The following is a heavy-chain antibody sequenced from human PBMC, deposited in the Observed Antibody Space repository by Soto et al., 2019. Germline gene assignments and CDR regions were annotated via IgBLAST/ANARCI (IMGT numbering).Heavy chain of an antibody. CDR2: INHSGSS. D-gene: IGHD6-19*01. V-gene: IGHV4-34*01. CDR1: GGSFSGYY. Sequence: QVQLQQWGAGLLKPSETLSLTCAVYGGSFSGYYWSWIRQPPGKGLEWIGEINHSGSSNYNPCLKSRFTISVDTSKNQFSLKLSSVTAADTAVYYCARAAAVAVTRWFDPWGQGTLVTVSS. CDR3: ARAAAVAVTRWFDP. J-gene: IGHJ5*02.